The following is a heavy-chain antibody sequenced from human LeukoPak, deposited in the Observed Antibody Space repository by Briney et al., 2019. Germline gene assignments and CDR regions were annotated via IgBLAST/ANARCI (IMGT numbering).Heavy chain of an antibody. CDR2: IYHSGST. CDR1: GYSISSGYY. D-gene: IGHD3-10*01. V-gene: IGHV4-38-2*01. J-gene: IGHJ5*02. CDR3: ARGLLWFGELMGWFDP. Sequence: PSETLSLTCAVSGYSISSGYYWGWIRQPPGKGLEWIGSIYHSGSTYYNPSLKSRVTISVDTSKNQFSLKLSSVTAADTAVCYCARGLLWFGELMGWFDPWGQGTLVTVSS.